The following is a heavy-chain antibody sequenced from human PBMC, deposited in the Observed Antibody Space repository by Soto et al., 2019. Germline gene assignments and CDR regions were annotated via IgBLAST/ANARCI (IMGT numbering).Heavy chain of an antibody. Sequence: SVKVSCKASGGTFSSYAISWVRQAPGQGLKWMGGIIPIFGTANYAQKFQGRVTITADESTSTAYMELSSLRSEDTAVYYCAREGRDGYIHRYFQHWGQGTLVTVSS. J-gene: IGHJ1*01. V-gene: IGHV1-69*13. CDR2: IIPIFGTA. CDR3: AREGRDGYIHRYFQH. CDR1: GGTFSSYA. D-gene: IGHD5-12*01.